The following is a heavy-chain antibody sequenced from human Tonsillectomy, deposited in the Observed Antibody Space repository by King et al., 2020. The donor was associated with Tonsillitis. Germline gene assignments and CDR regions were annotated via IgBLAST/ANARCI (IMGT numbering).Heavy chain of an antibody. D-gene: IGHD6-19*01. Sequence: VQRVESGGGGGQAGGSLRLAGSASGFTCRSYVMHWVRQAPGKGLEYLSAISSNGGSTYYADSVKGRFTISRDNSKNTLYLQMSSLRADDTAVYYCVKETSGWYDYWGQGTLVTVSS. CDR1: GFTCRSYV. CDR2: ISSNGGST. J-gene: IGHJ4*02. V-gene: IGHV3-64D*06. CDR3: VKETSGWYDY.